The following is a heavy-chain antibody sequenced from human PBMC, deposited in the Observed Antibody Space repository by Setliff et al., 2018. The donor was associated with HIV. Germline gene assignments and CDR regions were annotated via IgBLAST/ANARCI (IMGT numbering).Heavy chain of an antibody. CDR1: GGSFSGYY. J-gene: IGHJ6*02. Sequence: SETLSLTCAVYGGSFSGYYWSWISQPPGKGLEWIGEINHSGSTNYNPSLKSRVTISVDTSKNQFSLKLSSVTAADTAVYYCARSSIAARAPQRLRYYYGMDVWGQGTTVTVSS. CDR2: INHSGST. D-gene: IGHD6-6*01. CDR3: ARSSIAARAPQRLRYYYGMDV. V-gene: IGHV4-34*01.